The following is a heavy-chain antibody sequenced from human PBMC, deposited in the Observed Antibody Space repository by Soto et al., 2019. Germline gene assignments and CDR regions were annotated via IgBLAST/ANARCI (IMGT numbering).Heavy chain of an antibody. CDR2: IYYSGST. D-gene: IGHD6-25*01. V-gene: IGHV4-59*01. CDR3: AFGNIAAASYFDT. J-gene: IGHJ5*02. Sequence: SETRSVTCTVSGGSTSSYYWSSIRQPPGKGLEWIGYIYYSGSTNYNPSLKSRVTISVDTSKNQFSLKLSSVTAADTAVYYCAFGNIAAASYFDTCGQGTPLTISA. CDR1: GGSTSSYY.